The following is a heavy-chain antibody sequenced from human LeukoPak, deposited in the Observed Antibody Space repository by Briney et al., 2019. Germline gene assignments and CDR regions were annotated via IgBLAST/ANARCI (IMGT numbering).Heavy chain of an antibody. V-gene: IGHV1-46*01. CDR2: INPSGGST. J-gene: IGHJ4*02. CDR3: ARDLVVGATSDFIDY. Sequence: GASVTVSCTASGYTFTSYYMHWVRQAPGQGLEWMGIINPSGGSTSYAQKFQGRVTMTRDTSTSTVHMELSSLRSEDTAVYYCARDLVVGATSDFIDYWGQGTLVTVSS. D-gene: IGHD1-26*01. CDR1: GYTFTSYY.